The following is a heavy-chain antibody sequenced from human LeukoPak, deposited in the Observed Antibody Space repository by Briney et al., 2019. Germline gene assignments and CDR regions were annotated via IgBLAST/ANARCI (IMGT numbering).Heavy chain of an antibody. Sequence: SETLSLTCAVYGGSFSGYYWSWIRQPPGKGLEWIGEINHSGSTNYNPSLKGRVTISVDTSKNQFSLKLSSVTAADTAVYYCARGRRRLYYDSSGYFNFDYWGQGTLVTVSS. V-gene: IGHV4-34*01. CDR3: ARGRRRLYYDSSGYFNFDY. CDR2: INHSGST. CDR1: GGSFSGYY. D-gene: IGHD3-22*01. J-gene: IGHJ4*02.